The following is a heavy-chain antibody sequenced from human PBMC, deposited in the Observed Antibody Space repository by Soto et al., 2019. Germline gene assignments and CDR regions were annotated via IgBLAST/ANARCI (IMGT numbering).Heavy chain of an antibody. J-gene: IGHJ4*02. Sequence: PGRALRLSCAAAGFTFSSYWMHWVRQAPGKGLVWVSRINSDGSSTSYADSVKGRFTISRDNAKNTLYLQMNSLRAEDAAVYYCARDRDGYLDYWGQGTLVTGSS. CDR1: GFTFSSYW. CDR2: INSDGSST. V-gene: IGHV3-74*01. CDR3: ARDRDGYLDY.